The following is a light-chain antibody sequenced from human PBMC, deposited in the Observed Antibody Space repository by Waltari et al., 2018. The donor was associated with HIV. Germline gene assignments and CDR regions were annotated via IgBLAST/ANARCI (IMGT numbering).Light chain of an antibody. CDR3: QQYIEWPLT. CDR2: AAT. V-gene: IGKV3-15*01. J-gene: IGKJ1*01. Sequence: EIVMTQSPVTLSVSPGQRATLSCRASPSISGNIAWYQQKPGQAPRLLIFAATTRATNVPARFSGSGFGTEFTLSISDLQSEDFAIYHCQQYIEWPLTFGQGTKVEVK. CDR1: PSISGN.